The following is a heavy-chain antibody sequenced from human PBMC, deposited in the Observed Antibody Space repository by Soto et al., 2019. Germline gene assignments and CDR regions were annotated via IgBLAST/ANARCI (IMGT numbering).Heavy chain of an antibody. Sequence: EVQLLESGGGLVQPGGSLRLSCAASGFTFSSYAMSWVRQAPGKGLEWVSAISGSGGSTYYADSVKGRFTISRDNPKNLLYLQRNSLRAEDTAVYYCAKVGSGGSLKRNYYCYYMDVWGKGTTVTVSS. CDR2: ISGSGGST. CDR1: GFTFSSYA. J-gene: IGHJ6*03. V-gene: IGHV3-23*01. D-gene: IGHD3-10*01. CDR3: AKVGSGGSLKRNYYCYYMDV.